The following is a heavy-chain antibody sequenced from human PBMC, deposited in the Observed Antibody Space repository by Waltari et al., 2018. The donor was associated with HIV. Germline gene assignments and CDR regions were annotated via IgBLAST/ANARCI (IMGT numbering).Heavy chain of an antibody. Sequence: QVQLVQSGAEVKKPGASVKVSCKASGYTFIGYYMHWVRQAPGQGLEWMGWINPNSGGTNYAQKFQGRVNMTRDTSISTAYMELSRLRSDDTAVYYCARAPRDYYDSSGYYSWAYWGQGTLVTVSS. CDR3: ARAPRDYYDSSGYYSWAY. V-gene: IGHV1-2*02. J-gene: IGHJ4*02. CDR1: GYTFIGYY. D-gene: IGHD3-22*01. CDR2: INPNSGGT.